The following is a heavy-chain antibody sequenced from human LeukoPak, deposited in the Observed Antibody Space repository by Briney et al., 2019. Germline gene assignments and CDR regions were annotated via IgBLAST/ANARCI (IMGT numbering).Heavy chain of an antibody. J-gene: IGHJ4*02. CDR3: ASPSPYSSSWYYFDY. CDR1: GGSISSGGYY. Sequence: SETLSLTCTVSGGSISSGGYYWSWVRQHPGKGLEWIGYIYYSGSTYYNPSLKSRVTISVDTSKNQFSLKLSSVTAADTAVYYCASPSPYSSSWYYFDYWGQGTLVTVSS. V-gene: IGHV4-31*03. D-gene: IGHD6-13*01. CDR2: IYYSGST.